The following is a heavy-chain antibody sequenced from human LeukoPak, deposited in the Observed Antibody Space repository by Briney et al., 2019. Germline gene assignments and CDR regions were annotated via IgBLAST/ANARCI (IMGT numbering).Heavy chain of an antibody. D-gene: IGHD1-26*01. CDR2: IYYSGST. Sequence: SETLSLTCAVSGGSISSSSYYWGWIRRPPGKGLEWIGSIYYSGSTYYNPSLKSRVTISVDTSKNQFSLKLSSVTAADTAVYYCARVVEGSDAFDIWGQGTMVTVSS. V-gene: IGHV4-39*07. CDR3: ARVVEGSDAFDI. J-gene: IGHJ3*02. CDR1: GGSISSSSYY.